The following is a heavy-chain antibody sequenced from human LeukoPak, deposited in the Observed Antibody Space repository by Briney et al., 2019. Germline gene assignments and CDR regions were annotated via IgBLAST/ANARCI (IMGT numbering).Heavy chain of an antibody. D-gene: IGHD2-2*01. V-gene: IGHV4-34*01. CDR1: GGSFSGYY. CDR2: INHSGST. Sequence: PSETLSLTCAVYGGSFSGYYWSWIRQPPGKGLESIGEINHSGSTNYNPSLKSRVTISVDTSKNQFSLKLSSVTAADTAVYYCARGRDCSSTSCYNWFDPWGQGTLVTVSS. J-gene: IGHJ5*02. CDR3: ARGRDCSSTSCYNWFDP.